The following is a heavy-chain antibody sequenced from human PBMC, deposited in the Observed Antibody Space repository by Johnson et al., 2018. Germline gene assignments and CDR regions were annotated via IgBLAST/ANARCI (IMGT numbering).Heavy chain of an antibody. Sequence: VQLLESGGGVVQXGRSLRLSCAASGFTFSSYAMHWVRQAPGKGLEWVAVISYDGSNKYYVDSVKGRFTISRDNSKNTLYLQMNSLRAEDKAVYYCARDTELDYYDSSGYYLGYFQHWGQGTRVTVSS. J-gene: IGHJ1*01. V-gene: IGHV3-30-3*01. CDR2: ISYDGSNK. CDR1: GFTFSSYA. CDR3: ARDTELDYYDSSGYYLGYFQH. D-gene: IGHD3-22*01.